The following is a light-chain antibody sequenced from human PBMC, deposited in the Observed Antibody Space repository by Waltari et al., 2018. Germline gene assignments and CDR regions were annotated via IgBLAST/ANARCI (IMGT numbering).Light chain of an antibody. Sequence: NLVSLYQQHPGKAPNLIIYEVNRRPSGVSDRFSASKSVNTASLTMSGLQADDEADYYCCSYAGDSTYVFGTGAKVTVL. J-gene: IGLJ1*01. CDR1: NL. CDR3: CSYAGDSTYV. V-gene: IGLV2-23*02. CDR2: EVN.